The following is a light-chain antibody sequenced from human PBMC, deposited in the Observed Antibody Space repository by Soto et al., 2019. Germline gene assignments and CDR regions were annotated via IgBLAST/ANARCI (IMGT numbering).Light chain of an antibody. CDR1: QSISSW. J-gene: IGKJ1*01. CDR3: QQYNNYWT. Sequence: DIQMTQSPSTLSASVGDRVTIICRASQSISSWLAWYQQKPGKTPKLLIYDASSLESGVPSRFSGSGSGTEFTLTISSLQPDDFATYYCQQYNNYWTFGQGTKVEIK. V-gene: IGKV1-5*02. CDR2: DAS.